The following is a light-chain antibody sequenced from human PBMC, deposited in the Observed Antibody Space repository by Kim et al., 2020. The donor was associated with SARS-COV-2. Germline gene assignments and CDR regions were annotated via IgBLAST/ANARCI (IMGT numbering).Light chain of an antibody. CDR1: SSNIGSNY. CDR2: KNS. V-gene: IGLV1-47*01. Sequence: QLVLTQPPSASGTPGQRVTISCSGSSSNIGSNYVYWYQQLPGTAPKLLIYKNSQRPSGVPDRFSGSKSGTSGSLAISGLRSEDEADYYCAAWDDSLSGVVFGGGTQLTVL. CDR3: AAWDDSLSGVV. J-gene: IGLJ7*01.